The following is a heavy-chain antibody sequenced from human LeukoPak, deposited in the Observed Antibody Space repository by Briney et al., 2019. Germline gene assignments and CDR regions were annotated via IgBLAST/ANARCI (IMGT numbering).Heavy chain of an antibody. CDR1: GGSISSYY. J-gene: IGHJ4*02. CDR3: ARLGFTQQDFDY. Sequence: SETLSLTCTVSGGSISSYYWSWIRQPSGKGLEWIGYIYYSGSTNYNPSLKSRVTISVDTSKNQFSLKLSSVTAADTAVYYCARLGFTQQDFDYWGQGTLVTVSS. V-gene: IGHV4-59*08. D-gene: IGHD5-12*01. CDR2: IYYSGST.